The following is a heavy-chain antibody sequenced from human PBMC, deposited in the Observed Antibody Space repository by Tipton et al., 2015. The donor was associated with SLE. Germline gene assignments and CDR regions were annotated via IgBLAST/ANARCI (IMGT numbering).Heavy chain of an antibody. V-gene: IGHV4-39*07. CDR3: ASPGPYYYDSSAFDAFDI. J-gene: IGHJ3*02. CDR1: GGSISSYY. Sequence: TLSLTCTVSGGSISSYYWSWIRQPPGKGLEWIGSIYYSGSTYYNPSLKSRVTISVDTSKNQFSLKLSSVTAADTAVYYCASPGPYYYDSSAFDAFDIWGQGTMVTVSS. D-gene: IGHD3-22*01. CDR2: IYYSGST.